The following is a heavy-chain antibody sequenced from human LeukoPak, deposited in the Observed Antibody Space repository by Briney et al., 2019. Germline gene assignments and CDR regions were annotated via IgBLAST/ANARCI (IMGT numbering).Heavy chain of an antibody. D-gene: IGHD3-10*01. CDR3: ANNMVRDLYGMDV. V-gene: IGHV1-18*01. CDR1: GYTFTSYG. J-gene: IGHJ6*02. Sequence: ASVKVSCKASGYTFTSYGISWVRQAPGQGLEWMGWISAYNGNTNYAQKLQGRVTMTTDTSTSTAYMELRSLKSDDTAVYYCANNMVRDLYGMDVWGQGTTVTVSS. CDR2: ISAYNGNT.